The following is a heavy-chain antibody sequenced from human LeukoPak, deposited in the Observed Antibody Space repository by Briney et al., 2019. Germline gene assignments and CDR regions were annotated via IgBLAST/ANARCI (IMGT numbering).Heavy chain of an antibody. CDR2: INTNTGNP. J-gene: IGHJ4*02. Sequence: ASVKVSCKASGGTFTSYAMNWVRQAPGQGLEWMGWINTNTGNPTYAQGFTGRFVFSLDTSVSTAYLQISSLKAEDTAVYYCASDGSKRKFDYWGQGTLVTVSS. CDR3: ASDGSKRKFDY. CDR1: GGTFTSYA. D-gene: IGHD5-24*01. V-gene: IGHV7-4-1*02.